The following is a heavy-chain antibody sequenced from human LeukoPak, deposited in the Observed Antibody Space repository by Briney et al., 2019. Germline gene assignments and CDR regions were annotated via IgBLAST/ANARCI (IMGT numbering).Heavy chain of an antibody. CDR3: ARDRSHGADRRAFDI. CDR2: ISSSSSYI. Sequence: GGSLRLSCAASGFTFSSYSMNWVRQAPGKGLEWVSSISSSSSYIYYADSVKGRFTISRDNAKNSLYLQMNSLRAEDTAVYYCARDRSHGADRRAFDIWGQGTMVTVSS. D-gene: IGHD3-22*01. V-gene: IGHV3-21*01. CDR1: GFTFSSYS. J-gene: IGHJ3*02.